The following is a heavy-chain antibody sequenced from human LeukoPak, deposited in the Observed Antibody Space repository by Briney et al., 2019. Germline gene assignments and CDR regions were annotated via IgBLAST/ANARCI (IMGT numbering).Heavy chain of an antibody. J-gene: IGHJ2*01. D-gene: IGHD5-24*01. CDR3: AREPRDGYNFGHFDL. CDR2: ISYDGSNK. Sequence: GGSLRLSCAASGFTFSSYAMHWVRQAPGKGLEWVAVISYDGSNKYYADSVKGRFTISRDNSKNTLYLQMNSLRAEDTAVYYCAREPRDGYNFGHFDLWGRGTLVAVSS. CDR1: GFTFSSYA. V-gene: IGHV3-30-3*01.